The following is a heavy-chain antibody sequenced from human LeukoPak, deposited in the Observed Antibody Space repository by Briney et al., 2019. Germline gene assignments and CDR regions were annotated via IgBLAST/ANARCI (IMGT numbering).Heavy chain of an antibody. J-gene: IGHJ1*01. D-gene: IGHD2-15*01. V-gene: IGHV3-30*02. CDR2: IRYDGNNK. CDR3: AKVINVVASEYFQH. CDR1: RFNFSSYG. Sequence: GGSLRLSCAAPRFNFSSYGMPWDRQAPAKGVEMVAFIRYDGNNKYYAAAVKRRYTIPRDNSKNTLYLQMNSLRAEDTAVYYCAKVINVVASEYFQHWGQGTRVTVPS.